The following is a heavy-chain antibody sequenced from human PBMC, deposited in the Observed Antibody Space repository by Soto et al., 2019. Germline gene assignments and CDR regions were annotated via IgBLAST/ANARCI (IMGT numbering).Heavy chain of an antibody. CDR1: GGSISSGDYY. CDR2: IYYSGST. V-gene: IGHV4-30-4*01. Sequence: SETLSLTCTVSGGSISSGDYYWSWIRQPPGKGLEWIGYIYYSGSTYYNPSLKSRVTISVDTSKNQFSLKLSSVTAADTAVYYCARIVVATIGYYYGMDVWGQGTTVTVS. J-gene: IGHJ6*02. CDR3: ARIVVATIGYYYGMDV. D-gene: IGHD5-12*01.